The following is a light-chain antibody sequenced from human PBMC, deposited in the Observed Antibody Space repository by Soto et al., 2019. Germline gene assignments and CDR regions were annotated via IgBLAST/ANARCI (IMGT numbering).Light chain of an antibody. CDR3: QQYDRWPLT. CDR1: QSVSST. J-gene: IGKJ4*01. Sequence: EIVVTQSPATLSVSPGERATLSCRASQSVSSTLAWYQQKPGQAPRLLIYGASTRATGIPARFSGSGSGTEFTLTISSLQSEDFAVYYCQQYDRWPLTFGGGIKVEI. CDR2: GAS. V-gene: IGKV3-15*01.